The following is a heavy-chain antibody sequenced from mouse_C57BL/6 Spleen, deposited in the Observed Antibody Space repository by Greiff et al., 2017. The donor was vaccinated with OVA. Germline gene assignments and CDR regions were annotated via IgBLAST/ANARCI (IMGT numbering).Heavy chain of an antibody. J-gene: IGHJ4*01. CDR1: GFSLTTFGMG. CDR3: ARIVPYGYDGSYAMDY. V-gene: IGHV8-8*01. Sequence: QVTLKVSGPGILQPSQTLSLTCSFSGFSLTTFGMGVGWIRQPSGQGLEWLAHPWWDDAKYYNPALKSGPTTSKATSKTQVFLKIANVDTADTATYYCARIVPYGYDGSYAMDYWGQGTSVTVSS. D-gene: IGHD2-2*01. CDR2: PWWDDAK.